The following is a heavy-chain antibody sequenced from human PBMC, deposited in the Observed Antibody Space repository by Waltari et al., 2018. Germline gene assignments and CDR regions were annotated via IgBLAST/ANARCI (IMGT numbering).Heavy chain of an antibody. CDR2: IDPEDGET. D-gene: IGHD3-10*01. Sequence: EVQLVQSGAEVKKPGATVKISCKGSGYTFIDYFMHWVQQAPGKGLEWVGLIDPEDGETVYAEKFQGRVTITADTSTDTSYLELSSLRSDDTAVYYCAPLPGGSGQTFDYWGQGTLLTVSS. CDR3: APLPGGSGQTFDY. V-gene: IGHV1-69-2*01. J-gene: IGHJ4*02. CDR1: GYTFIDYF.